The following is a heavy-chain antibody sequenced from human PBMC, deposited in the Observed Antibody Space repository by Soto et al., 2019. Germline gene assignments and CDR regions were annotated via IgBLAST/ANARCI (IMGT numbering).Heavy chain of an antibody. Sequence: EVQLVESGGGLVKPGGSLRLSCAASGFTFSNAWMIWVRQAPGKGLGWDVRIKSQTDGGTTDYAAHVKGRFTISRDDSKNTLYLQMNSLKTEDTDVYYCTTAGRWLQLTGAYFDYWGQGTLVTVSS. V-gene: IGHV3-15*01. J-gene: IGHJ4*02. CDR1: GFTFSNAW. CDR3: TTAGRWLQLTGAYFDY. D-gene: IGHD5-12*01. CDR2: IKSQTDGGTT.